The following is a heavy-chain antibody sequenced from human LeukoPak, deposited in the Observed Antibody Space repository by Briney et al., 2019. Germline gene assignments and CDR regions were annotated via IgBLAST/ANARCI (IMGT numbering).Heavy chain of an antibody. CDR2: ITSSSSTI. Sequence: GGSLRLSCAASGFTFSSYSTKWVRQAPGKGLEWVSYITSSSSTIYYADSVKGRFTISRDNSKNTLYLQMNSLRAEDTAVYYCASSPFYYYYYYMDVWGKGTTVTISS. J-gene: IGHJ6*03. CDR3: ASSPFYYYYYYMDV. CDR1: GFTFSSYS. V-gene: IGHV3-48*01.